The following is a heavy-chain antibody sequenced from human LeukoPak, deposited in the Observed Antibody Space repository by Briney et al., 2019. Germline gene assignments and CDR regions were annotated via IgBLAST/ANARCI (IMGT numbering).Heavy chain of an antibody. CDR3: AKDLPSYCGGDCDNWFDP. D-gene: IGHD2-21*02. CDR2: ISGSGDST. Sequence: PGGSLRLSCAASGFTFSSYAMSWVRQAPGEGLEWVSAISGSGDSTYYADSVKGRFTISRDNSKNTLYLQMNSLRAEDTAIYYCAKDLPSYCGGDCDNWFDPWGQGTLVTVSS. V-gene: IGHV3-23*01. J-gene: IGHJ5*02. CDR1: GFTFSSYA.